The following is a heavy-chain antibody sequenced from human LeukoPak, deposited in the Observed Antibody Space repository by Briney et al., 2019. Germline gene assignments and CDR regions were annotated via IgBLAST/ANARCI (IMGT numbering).Heavy chain of an antibody. CDR1: GGSISGYY. Sequence: SETLSLTCTVSGGSISGYYWSWIRQPPGKGLEWIGYIYYSGSTNYNPSLKSRVTISVDTSKNQFSLKLSSVTAADTAVYYCARGGIAVAGLDYWGQGTLVTVSS. V-gene: IGHV4-59*01. D-gene: IGHD6-19*01. CDR2: IYYSGST. CDR3: ARGGIAVAGLDY. J-gene: IGHJ4*02.